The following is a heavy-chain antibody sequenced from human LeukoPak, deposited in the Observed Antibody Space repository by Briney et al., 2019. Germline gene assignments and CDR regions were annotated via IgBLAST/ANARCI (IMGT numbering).Heavy chain of an antibody. D-gene: IGHD3-10*01. CDR2: IRYDGSNK. CDR1: GFTFSSYG. J-gene: IGHJ4*02. CDR3: AKEGGSRAQNIHYFDY. Sequence: GGSLRLSCAASGFTFSSYGMHWVRQAPGKGLEWVAFIRYDGSNKYYADSVKGRFTISRDNSKNTLYLQMNSLRVEDTAVYYCAKEGGSRAQNIHYFDYWGQGTLVTVSS. V-gene: IGHV3-30*02.